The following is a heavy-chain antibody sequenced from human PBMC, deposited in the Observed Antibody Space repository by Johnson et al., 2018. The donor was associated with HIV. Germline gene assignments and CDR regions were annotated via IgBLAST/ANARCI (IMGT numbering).Heavy chain of an antibody. CDR3: AKDNSYGDLRDAFDI. CDR2: IRYDGSNK. CDR1: GFTFSSYG. V-gene: IGHV3-30*02. D-gene: IGHD4-17*01. J-gene: IGHJ3*02. Sequence: QVQLVESGGGVVQPGGSLRLSCAASGFTFSSYGMHWVRQAPGKGLEWVAFIRYDGSNKYYADSVTGRFTISRDNSKNTLYLQMNRLRAEDTAVYYCAKDNSYGDLRDAFDIWGQGTMVTVSS.